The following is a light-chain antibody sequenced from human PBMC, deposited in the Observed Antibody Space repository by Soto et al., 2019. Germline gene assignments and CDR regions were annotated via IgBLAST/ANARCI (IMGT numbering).Light chain of an antibody. V-gene: IGLV2-14*03. CDR1: SRDVGGYDY. Sequence: QSALTQPASVSGSPGQSITISCTGTSRDVGGYDYVSWYQQHPGKAPKLMIYDVTNRPSGVSTRFSASKSGNTASLTISGLQAEDEADYYCCSFSSITTRIFGGGTKLTVL. CDR3: CSFSSITTRI. J-gene: IGLJ2*01. CDR2: DVT.